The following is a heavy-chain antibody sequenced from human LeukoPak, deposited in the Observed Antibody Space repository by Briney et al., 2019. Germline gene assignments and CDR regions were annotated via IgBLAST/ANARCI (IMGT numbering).Heavy chain of an antibody. Sequence: GGSLRLSCAASGFTFSSYDMNWVRQAPGKGLEWVSYISSSGSTIYYADSVKGRFTISRDNAKNSLYLQMNSLRAEDTAVYYCARDGVAGPFDYWGQGTLVTVSS. D-gene: IGHD6-19*01. CDR1: GFTFSSYD. V-gene: IGHV3-48*03. J-gene: IGHJ4*02. CDR2: ISSSGSTI. CDR3: ARDGVAGPFDY.